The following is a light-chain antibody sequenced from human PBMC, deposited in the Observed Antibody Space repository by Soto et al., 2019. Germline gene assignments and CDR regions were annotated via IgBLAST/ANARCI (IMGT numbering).Light chain of an antibody. CDR3: QQYKSYWT. CDR2: EAS. Sequence: DIQMTQSPATLSASVGDSVTITCRASQSISNWLAWYQLRPGQAPKLLIHEASNLHSGVSSRFSGSGSGTYFTLTITSLQPEDFATYYCQQYKSYWTFGQGTRV. V-gene: IGKV1-5*03. J-gene: IGKJ1*01. CDR1: QSISNW.